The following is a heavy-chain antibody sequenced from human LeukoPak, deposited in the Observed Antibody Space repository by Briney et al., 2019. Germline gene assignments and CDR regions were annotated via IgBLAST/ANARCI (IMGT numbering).Heavy chain of an antibody. V-gene: IGHV4-39*07. CDR1: GGSISSSSYY. J-gene: IGHJ4*02. D-gene: IGHD3-3*01. CDR3: ARGGGRITIFGVVTRSSRSFDY. Sequence: SETLSLTCTVSGGSISSSSYYWGWIRQPPGKGLEWIGEINHSGSTNYNPSLKSRVTISVDTSKNQFSLKLSSVTAADTAVYYCARGGGRITIFGVVTRSSRSFDYWGQGTLVTVSS. CDR2: INHSGST.